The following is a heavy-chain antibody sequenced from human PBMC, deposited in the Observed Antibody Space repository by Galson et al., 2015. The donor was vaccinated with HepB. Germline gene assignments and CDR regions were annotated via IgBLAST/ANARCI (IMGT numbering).Heavy chain of an antibody. Sequence: SLRLSCAASGFTFSGYWMIWVRQAPGKGLEWVANIKQDGSEKHYVDSVKGRFTISRDNAKNSLYLQMNSLRAEDTAVYYCARDPASGWYRAFDCWGQGNLVTVSS. J-gene: IGHJ4*02. CDR2: IKQDGSEK. CDR3: ARDPASGWYRAFDC. V-gene: IGHV3-7*03. CDR1: GFTFSGYW. D-gene: IGHD6-19*01.